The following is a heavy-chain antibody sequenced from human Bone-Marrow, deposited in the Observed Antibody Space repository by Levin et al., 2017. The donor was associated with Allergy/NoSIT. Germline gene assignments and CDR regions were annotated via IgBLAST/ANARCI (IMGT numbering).Heavy chain of an antibody. CDR1: GSTFSNYA. CDR2: ISYDGSDK. D-gene: IGHD3-10*01. V-gene: IGHV3-30-3*01. CDR3: ARFDYYASGSYLDP. Sequence: TGGSLRLSCVASGSTFSNYAMNWVRQAPGKGLEWVSFISYDGSDKYCADSVKGRFTISRDNSKNTLYLQMDSLRREDTAVYYCARFDYYASGSYLDPWGQGTLVTVSS. J-gene: IGHJ5*02.